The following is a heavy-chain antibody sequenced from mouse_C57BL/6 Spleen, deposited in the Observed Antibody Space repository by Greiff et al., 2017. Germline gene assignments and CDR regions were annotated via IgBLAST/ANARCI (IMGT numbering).Heavy chain of an antibody. CDR2: IGSGSSTS. CDR1: GFTFSDYG. V-gene: IGHV5-17*01. CDR3: ARLITTVVGAMDY. J-gene: IGHJ4*01. D-gene: IGHD1-1*01. Sequence: EVQLVESGGGLVKPGGSLKLSCAASGFTFSDYGMHWVRQAPEKGLEWVAYIGSGSSTSYYADTVKGRFTISRNNAKNTLLLQMTSRRSEDTAMYYCARLITTVVGAMDYWGQGTSVTVSS.